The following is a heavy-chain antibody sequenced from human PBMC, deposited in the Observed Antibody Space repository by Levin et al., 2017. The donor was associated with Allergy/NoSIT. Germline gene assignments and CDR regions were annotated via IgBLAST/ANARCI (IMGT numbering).Heavy chain of an antibody. V-gene: IGHV4-34*01. CDR2: INHSGST. D-gene: IGHD3-16*02. CDR3: ARAWGIYDYVWGSYRYTGFDY. J-gene: IGHJ4*02. CDR1: GGSFSGYY. Sequence: GSLRLSCAVYGGSFSGYYWSWIRQPPGKGLEWIGEINHSGSTNYNPSLKSRVTISVDTSKNQFSLKLSSVTAADTAVYYCARAWGIYDYVWGSYRYTGFDYWGQGTLVTVSS.